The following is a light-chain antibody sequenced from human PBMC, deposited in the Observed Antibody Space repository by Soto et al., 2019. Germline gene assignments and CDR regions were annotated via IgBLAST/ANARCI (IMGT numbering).Light chain of an antibody. Sequence: EIVLAQSPATLSLSPCERSTLSCRSSQSFRGLLAWYQQKPGQAPRLLIYDAYNRATGIPPRFSGSGSGTDFTLTISSLEPEDSAVYYCQQRHMWPITFGQGTRLEIK. CDR1: QSFRGL. CDR3: QQRHMWPIT. V-gene: IGKV3-11*01. CDR2: DAY. J-gene: IGKJ5*01.